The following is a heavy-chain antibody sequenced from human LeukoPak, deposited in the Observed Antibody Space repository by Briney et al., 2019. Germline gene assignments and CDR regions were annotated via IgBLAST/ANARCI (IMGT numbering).Heavy chain of an antibody. Sequence: ASVKVSCKASGYTFTSYDINWVRQAPGQGLEWMGWINPNSGGTNYAQKFQGRVTMTRDTSISTAYMELSRLRSDDTAVYYCAILRDSSEKEGFDYWGQGTLVTVSS. CDR2: INPNSGGT. J-gene: IGHJ4*02. CDR3: AILRDSSEKEGFDY. CDR1: GYTFTSYD. D-gene: IGHD3-22*01. V-gene: IGHV1-2*02.